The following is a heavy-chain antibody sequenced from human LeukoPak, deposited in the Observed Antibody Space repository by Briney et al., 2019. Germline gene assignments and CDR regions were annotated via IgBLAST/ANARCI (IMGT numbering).Heavy chain of an antibody. D-gene: IGHD7-27*01. Sequence: ASVKVSCKASGYTFTTHDINWVRQATGQGLEWLGWMSPNSGDSGYAQKFQGRVTMTSDSSISTAYMELSSLRSEDTAIYYCVRTPPNWGFDYWGQGTLVTVSS. CDR3: VRTPPNWGFDY. J-gene: IGHJ4*02. V-gene: IGHV1-8*01. CDR2: MSPNSGDS. CDR1: GYTFTTHD.